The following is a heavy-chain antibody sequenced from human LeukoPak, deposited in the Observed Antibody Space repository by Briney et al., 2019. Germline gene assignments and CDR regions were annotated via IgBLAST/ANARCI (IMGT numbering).Heavy chain of an antibody. CDR2: IRSQANNDAT. D-gene: IGHD3-9*01. Sequence: GGSLRLSCAASGFTFSDSAMHWVRQASGKGREWLGRIRSQANNDATAYGASVKGRFIISRDDSRNTAYLQMNSLKTEHTAVYYCAGDYNSLTGLNYWRQGPLVTVSS. CDR3: AGDYNSLTGLNY. V-gene: IGHV3-73*01. J-gene: IGHJ4*02. CDR1: GFTFSDSA.